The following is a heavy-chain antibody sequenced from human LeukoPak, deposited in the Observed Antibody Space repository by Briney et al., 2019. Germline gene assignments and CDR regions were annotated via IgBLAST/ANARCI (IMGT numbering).Heavy chain of an antibody. Sequence: PGGSLRLSCAASGFTFSSHGMNWVRQAPGKGLEWVSGISGSGGNTYYADSVKGRFTISRDNSKNTLYLQMNSLRAEDTAVYYCAKEGLWFGEFDFDYWGQGTLVTVSS. V-gene: IGHV3-23*01. CDR1: GFTFSSHG. D-gene: IGHD3-10*01. J-gene: IGHJ4*02. CDR2: ISGSGGNT. CDR3: AKEGLWFGEFDFDY.